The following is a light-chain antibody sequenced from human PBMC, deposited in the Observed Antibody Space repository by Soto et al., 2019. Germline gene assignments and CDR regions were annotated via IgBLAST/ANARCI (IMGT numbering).Light chain of an antibody. CDR1: QDISIY. CDR2: DAS. J-gene: IGKJ2*01. Sequence: DIQMTQSPSSLSASVGDRVTITCQASQDISIYLNWYQQKPGKAPKLLIYDASSLQTGVPSRLSGSGSGTDFNLTISSLQHEDIATYYCQQYDNLPPIFGQGTKREIK. V-gene: IGKV1-33*01. CDR3: QQYDNLPPI.